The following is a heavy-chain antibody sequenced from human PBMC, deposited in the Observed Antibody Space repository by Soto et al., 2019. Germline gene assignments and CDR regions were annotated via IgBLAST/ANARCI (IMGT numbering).Heavy chain of an antibody. CDR1: SGTISSSNW. J-gene: IGHJ6*03. CDR3: ARAPLEGYYYMDV. V-gene: IGHV4-4*02. Sequence: PSETLSLTCAVSSGTISSSNWWSWVRQPPGKGLEWIGQIYHSGSTNYNPSLKSRVTISVDKSQNQFSLKLSSVTAADTAVYYCARAPLEGYYYMDVWGKGTTVTVS. D-gene: IGHD1-1*01. CDR2: IYHSGST.